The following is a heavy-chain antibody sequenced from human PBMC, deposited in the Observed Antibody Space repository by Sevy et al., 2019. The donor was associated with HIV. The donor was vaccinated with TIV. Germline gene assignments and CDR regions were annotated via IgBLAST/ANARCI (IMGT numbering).Heavy chain of an antibody. CDR3: AREGTAAGREGWFDP. V-gene: IGHV3-74*01. Sequence: GGSLRLSCAASGFTFSSYWMHWVRQAPGKGLVWVSRINSDGSSTSYADSVKGRFTISRDNAKNTLYLQMNSLRAEDTAVYYCAREGTAAGREGWFDPWGQGTLVTVSS. J-gene: IGHJ5*02. CDR1: GFTFSSYW. D-gene: IGHD6-13*01. CDR2: INSDGSST.